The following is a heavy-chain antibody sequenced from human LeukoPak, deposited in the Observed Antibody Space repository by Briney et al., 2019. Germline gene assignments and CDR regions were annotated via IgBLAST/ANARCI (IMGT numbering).Heavy chain of an antibody. Sequence: PGGSLRLSCTGSGLTLGIYAMNWVRQAPGKGQGWASGITGKSGLIDYTDSLKGPFTISRDNARNTLYLQMTTLRAEDTAIYFCAKDRSPARFYSIDYWGQGVLVTVSS. J-gene: IGHJ4*02. CDR1: GLTLGIYA. CDR2: ITGKSGLI. CDR3: AKDRSPARFYSIDY. D-gene: IGHD2-15*01. V-gene: IGHV3-23*01.